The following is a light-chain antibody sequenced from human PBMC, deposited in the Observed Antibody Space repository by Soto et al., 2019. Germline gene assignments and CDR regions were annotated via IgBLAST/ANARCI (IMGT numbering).Light chain of an antibody. CDR2: WAS. Sequence: DIVMTQSPDSLAVSLGERATINCKSSQSVLYSSNNKNFLAWYQQKPRQPPKLIISWASTRESGVPDRFSGSGSGTDFALTISSPQAEDVAVYFCQHYYNTPWTFGQGTMVEIK. CDR1: QSVLYSSNNKNF. V-gene: IGKV4-1*01. J-gene: IGKJ1*01. CDR3: QHYYNTPWT.